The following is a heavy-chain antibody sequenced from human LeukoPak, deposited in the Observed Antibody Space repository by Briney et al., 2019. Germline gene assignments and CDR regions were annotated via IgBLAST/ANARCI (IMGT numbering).Heavy chain of an antibody. J-gene: IGHJ4*02. CDR3: ARVRSSGYLVGSLTLHLGY. CDR1: GYTFTGYY. V-gene: IGHV1-2*02. D-gene: IGHD3-22*01. Sequence: ASVKVSCKASGYTFTGYYMHWVRQAPGQGLEWMGWINPNSGGTNYAQKFRGRVTMTRDTSISTAYMELSRLRSDDTAVYYCARVRSSGYLVGSLTLHLGYWGQGTLVTVSS. CDR2: INPNSGGT.